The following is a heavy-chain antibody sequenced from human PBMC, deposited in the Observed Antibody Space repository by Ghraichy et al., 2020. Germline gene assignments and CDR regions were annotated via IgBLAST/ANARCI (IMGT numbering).Heavy chain of an antibody. D-gene: IGHD5-18*01. V-gene: IGHV3-30-3*01. CDR2: ISYDGSNK. CDR1: GFTFSSYA. J-gene: IGHJ4*02. Sequence: GGSLRLSCAASGFTFSSYAMHWVRQAPGKGLEWVAVISYDGSNKYYADSVKGRFTISRDNSKNTLYLQMNSLRAEDTAVYYCARVRDTAMVILFFVVDYWGQGTLVTVSS. CDR3: ARVRDTAMVILFFVVDY.